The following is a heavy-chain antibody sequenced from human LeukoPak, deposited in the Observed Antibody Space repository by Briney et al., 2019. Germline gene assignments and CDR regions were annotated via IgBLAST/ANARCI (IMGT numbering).Heavy chain of an antibody. CDR3: ARAVTTGLDYFDY. CDR2: VYYSGGTT. CDR1: GGSISSFY. D-gene: IGHD4-17*01. Sequence: SETLSLTCTVSGGSISSFYWSWIRQPPGKGLEWIGYVYYSGGTTNYNPSLKSRVTISVDTCKSQFSLKLSSVTAADTAVYYCARAVTTGLDYFDYWGQGTLVTVSS. V-gene: IGHV4-59*01. J-gene: IGHJ4*02.